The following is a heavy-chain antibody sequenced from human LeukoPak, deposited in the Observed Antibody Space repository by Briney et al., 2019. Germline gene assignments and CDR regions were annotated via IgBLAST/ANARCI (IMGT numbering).Heavy chain of an antibody. V-gene: IGHV4-59*01. CDR2: IYYSGST. Sequence: SETLSLTCTVSGGSISSYYWSWIRQPPGKGLEWIGYIYYSGSTNYNPSLKSRVTISVDTSKNQFSLKLSSVTAADTAVYYCARSSWLGELSSFDPWGQGTLVTVSS. CDR3: ARSSWLGELSSFDP. D-gene: IGHD3-10*01. J-gene: IGHJ5*02. CDR1: GGSISSYY.